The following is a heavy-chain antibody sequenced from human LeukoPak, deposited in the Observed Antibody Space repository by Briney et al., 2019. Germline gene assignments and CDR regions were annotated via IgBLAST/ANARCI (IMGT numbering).Heavy chain of an antibody. V-gene: IGHV3-48*02. CDR2: ISSSSGTI. CDR1: GLTFSSYS. Sequence: GGSLRLSCAASGLTFSSYSMNWVRQAPGKGLGWVSYISSSSGTIYYADSVKGRFTISRDNAKNSLYLQMNSLRDEDTAVYYCARRSGWSYYFEYWGQGTLVTVSS. D-gene: IGHD6-19*01. CDR3: ARRSGWSYYFEY. J-gene: IGHJ4*02.